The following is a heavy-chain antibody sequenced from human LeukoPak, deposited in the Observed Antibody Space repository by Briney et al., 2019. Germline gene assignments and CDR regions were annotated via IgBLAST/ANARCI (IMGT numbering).Heavy chain of an antibody. D-gene: IGHD3-22*01. J-gene: IGHJ2*01. CDR3: AKEGNYYDSSGYYLVWYFDL. V-gene: IGHV3-9*01. CDR2: ISWNSGSI. Sequence: GGSLRLSCAASGFTFYDYAMHWVRQAPGKGLEWVSGISWNSGSIGYADSVKGRFTISRDNAKNSLYLQMNSLRAEDTALYYCAKEGNYYDSSGYYLVWYFDLWGRGTLVTVSS. CDR1: GFTFYDYA.